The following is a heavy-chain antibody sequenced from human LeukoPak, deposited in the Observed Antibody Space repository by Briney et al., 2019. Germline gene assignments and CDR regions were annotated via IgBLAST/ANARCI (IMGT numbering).Heavy chain of an antibody. CDR3: ARDYFYCGGDCFVDY. Sequence: GGSLRLSCAASGFAFSSYGMNWVRQAPGKGLEWVSSISSGGRSIDLADSVKGRFTISRDNAKNSLYLQMNSLRAEDTAVYFCARDYFYCGGDCFVDYWGQGTLVTVSS. J-gene: IGHJ4*02. D-gene: IGHD2-21*02. V-gene: IGHV3-21*01. CDR2: ISSGGRSI. CDR1: GFAFSSYG.